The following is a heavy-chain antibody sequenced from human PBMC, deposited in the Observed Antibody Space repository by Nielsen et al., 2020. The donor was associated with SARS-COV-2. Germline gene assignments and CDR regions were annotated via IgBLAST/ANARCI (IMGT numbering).Heavy chain of an antibody. D-gene: IGHD3-3*01. CDR1: GFTFSSYW. J-gene: IGHJ1*01. CDR3: ASGGFQH. V-gene: IGHV3-7*03. Sequence: GESLKISCAASGFTFSSYWMSWVRQAPGKGLEWVANIKQDGSEKYYVDSVKGRFTISRDNAKNSLYPQMNSLRAEDTAVYYCASGGFQHWGQGTLVTVSS. CDR2: IKQDGSEK.